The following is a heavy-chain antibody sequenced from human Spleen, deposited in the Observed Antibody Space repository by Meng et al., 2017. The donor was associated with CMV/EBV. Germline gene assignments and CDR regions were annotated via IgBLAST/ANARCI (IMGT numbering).Heavy chain of an antibody. V-gene: IGHV4-4*02. CDR2: IYHSGST. D-gene: IGHD2-21*02. Sequence: QVQLQESGPGLVKPSGTLSLTCAVSGGAISSSNLWTWVRQAPGKGLEWIGEIYHSGSTNYNPSLKSRVTISVDKFKNQFSLKLGSVTAADTSVYYWAIIERRRILKYCGSDCSTTDYWGQGTLVTVSS. CDR3: AIIERRRILKYCGSDCSTTDY. J-gene: IGHJ4*02. CDR1: GGAISSSNL.